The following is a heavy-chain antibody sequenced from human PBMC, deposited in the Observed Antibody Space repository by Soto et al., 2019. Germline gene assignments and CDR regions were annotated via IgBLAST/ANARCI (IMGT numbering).Heavy chain of an antibody. CDR2: IHPSGDT. V-gene: IGHV1-46*01. CDR1: GYKFTTYF. CDR3: VRGYCTTSPCSGDFQF. D-gene: IGHD2-15*01. Sequence: QVQLVQSGAELKKPGASVKVACKASGYKFTTYFIHWVRQAPGQGLEWMGMIHPSGDTGYAQKFRGRVTMTIDTCRNTAYMELRNLTTEDTAVYFSVRGYCTTSPCSGDFQFWGQGTLVTVSS. J-gene: IGHJ1*01.